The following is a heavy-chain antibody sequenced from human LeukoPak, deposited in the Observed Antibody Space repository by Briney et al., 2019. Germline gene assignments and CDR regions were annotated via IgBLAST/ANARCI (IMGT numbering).Heavy chain of an antibody. V-gene: IGHV1-46*01. D-gene: IGHD5-24*01. Sequence: GASVKVSCKASGYTFTSYYMHWVRQAPGQGLEWMGITNPSGGSTSYAQKFQGRVTMTRDTSTSTVYMELSSLRSEDTAVYYCARLNRRDGYNYPRAYFDYWGQGTLVTVSS. CDR2: TNPSGGST. CDR1: GYTFTSYY. J-gene: IGHJ4*02. CDR3: ARLNRRDGYNYPRAYFDY.